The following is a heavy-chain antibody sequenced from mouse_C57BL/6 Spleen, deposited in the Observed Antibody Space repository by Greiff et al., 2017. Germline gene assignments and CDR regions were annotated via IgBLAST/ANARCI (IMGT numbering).Heavy chain of an antibody. D-gene: IGHD1-1*01. CDR1: GYTFTDYE. J-gene: IGHJ1*03. Sequence: VQLQQSGAELVRPGASVTLSCKASGYTFTDYEMHWVKQTPVHGLEWIGAIDPETGGTAYNQKFKGKAILTADKSSSTAYMVLRSLTSEDSAVYYCTNYYGTKYFDVWGTGTTVTVSS. V-gene: IGHV1-15*01. CDR2: IDPETGGT. CDR3: TNYYGTKYFDV.